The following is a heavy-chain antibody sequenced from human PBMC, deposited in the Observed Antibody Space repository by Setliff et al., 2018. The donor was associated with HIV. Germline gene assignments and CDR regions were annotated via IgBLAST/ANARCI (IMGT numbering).Heavy chain of an antibody. CDR2: VYTDDAT. Sequence: PGESLKISCAASGFNVSTNYMSWVRQAPGKGLEWVSVVYTDDATYYPDSVKGRFTISRDISKNTVYLRMNSLRAEDTAVYYCARDRLNYYDRSGHWRGWFDPWGQGTLVTVSS. CDR1: GFNVSTNY. D-gene: IGHD3-22*01. J-gene: IGHJ5*02. V-gene: IGHV3-53*01. CDR3: ARDRLNYYDRSGHWRGWFDP.